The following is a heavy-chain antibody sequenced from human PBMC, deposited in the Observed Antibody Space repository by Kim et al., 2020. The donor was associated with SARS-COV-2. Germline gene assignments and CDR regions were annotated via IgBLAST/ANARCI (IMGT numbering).Heavy chain of an antibody. CDR3: TTGLVGATHRIFLSDY. J-gene: IGHJ4*02. CDR2: IKSKTDGGTT. CDR1: GFTFSNAW. V-gene: IGHV3-15*01. D-gene: IGHD1-26*01. Sequence: GGSLRLSCAASGFTFSNAWMSWVRQAPGKGLEWVGRIKSKTDGGTTDYAAPVKGRFTISRDDSKNTLYLQMNSLKTEDTAVYYCTTGLVGATHRIFLSDYWGQGTLVTVSS.